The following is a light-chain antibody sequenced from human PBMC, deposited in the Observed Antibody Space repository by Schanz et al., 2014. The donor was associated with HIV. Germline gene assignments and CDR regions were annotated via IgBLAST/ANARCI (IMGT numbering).Light chain of an antibody. Sequence: EIVMTQFPGTLSLSPGERATLSCRASQGISTSYLAWYQQKPGQAPRLLIYDASNRATGIPARFSGSGSGTDFTLTISSLQAEDVAVYYCQQYYSTPRTFGQGTKVEIK. CDR2: DAS. J-gene: IGKJ1*01. V-gene: IGKV3-20*01. CDR3: QQYYSTPRT. CDR1: QGISTSY.